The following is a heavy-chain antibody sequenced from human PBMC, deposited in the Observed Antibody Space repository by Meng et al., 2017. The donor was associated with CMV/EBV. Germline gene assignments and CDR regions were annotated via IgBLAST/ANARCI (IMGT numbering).Heavy chain of an antibody. J-gene: IGHJ4*02. CDR2: IIPILGIA. V-gene: IGHV1-69*10. D-gene: IGHD4-23*01. CDR3: ARAIREGVTHHQYYFDY. CDR1: GGTFSSYA. Sequence: SVKVSCKASGGTFSSYAISWVRQAPGQGLEWMGGIIPILGIANYAQKFQGRVTITADKSTSTAYMELSSLRSEDTSVYYCARAIREGVTHHQYYFDYWGQGTLVTVSS.